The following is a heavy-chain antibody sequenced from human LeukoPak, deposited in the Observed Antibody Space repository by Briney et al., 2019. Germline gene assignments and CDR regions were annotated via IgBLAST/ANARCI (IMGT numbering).Heavy chain of an antibody. J-gene: IGHJ4*02. V-gene: IGHV3-9*01. CDR1: GFTFDDYA. Sequence: PGRPLRLSCAASGFTFDDYAMHWVRQAPGKGLEWVSGISWNSGSIGYADSVKGRFTISRDNAKNSLYLQMNSLRAEDTALYYCAKTFYYDFWSGYSIWGQGTLVTVSS. D-gene: IGHD3-3*01. CDR3: AKTFYYDFWSGYSI. CDR2: ISWNSGSI.